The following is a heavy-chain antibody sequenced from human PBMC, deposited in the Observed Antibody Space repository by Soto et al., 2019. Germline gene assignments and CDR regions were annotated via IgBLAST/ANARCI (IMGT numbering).Heavy chain of an antibody. V-gene: IGHV4-59*08. CDR1: GGSISGYY. Sequence: PSETLSLTCTVSGGSISGYYWSWIRQPPGKGLEWIGYMYNTGSTVYNPSFKSRVTISVDTSKNQFSLRLSSVTAADTAVYYCARHNRQTTVTTTYTSYYNGMDVWGQGTTVTVSS. CDR2: MYNTGST. CDR3: ARHNRQTTVTTTYTSYYNGMDV. D-gene: IGHD4-17*01. J-gene: IGHJ6*02.